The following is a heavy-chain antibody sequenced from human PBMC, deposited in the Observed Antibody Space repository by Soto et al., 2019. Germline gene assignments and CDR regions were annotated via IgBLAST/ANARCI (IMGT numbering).Heavy chain of an antibody. D-gene: IGHD1-1*01. V-gene: IGHV3-74*01. J-gene: IGHJ4*02. Sequence: GGSLRLSCVASGFTFNIYWMHWVRQAPGKGLEWVSRIDNDGSVTTYADSVKGRFTISRDNAKNTLFLQMNTLRVDDTAVYYCARDNWNSYWGQGTLVTVSS. CDR3: ARDNWNSY. CDR2: IDNDGSVT. CDR1: GFTFNIYW.